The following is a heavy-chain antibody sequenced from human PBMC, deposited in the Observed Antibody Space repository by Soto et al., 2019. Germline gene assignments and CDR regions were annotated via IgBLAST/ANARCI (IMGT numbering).Heavy chain of an antibody. Sequence: PSETLSLTCSVSGTSVSNYYWSWIRQPAGKGLEHIGRIYTSGSTSYNPSLKSRVTMSMDTSQTQIYLNLTSVTAADTAGYHCARGGIQLSYAFDYWGQGILVT. CDR3: ARGGIQLSYAFDY. CDR1: GTSVSNYY. D-gene: IGHD5-18*01. J-gene: IGHJ4*02. V-gene: IGHV4-4*07. CDR2: IYTSGST.